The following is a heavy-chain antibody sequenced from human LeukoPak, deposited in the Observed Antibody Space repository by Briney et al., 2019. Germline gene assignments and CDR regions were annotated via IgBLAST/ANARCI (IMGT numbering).Heavy chain of an antibody. CDR3: AKDARSRRDPHYYYYGMDV. CDR1: GFTFSRNW. CDR2: ISGSGGST. Sequence: GGSLRLSCAASGFTFSRNWMHWVRQAPGKGLEWVSAISGSGGSTYYADSVKGRFTISRDNSKNTLYLQMNSLRAEDTAVYYCAKDARSRRDPHYYYYGMDVWGQGTTVTVSS. V-gene: IGHV3-23*01. J-gene: IGHJ6*02.